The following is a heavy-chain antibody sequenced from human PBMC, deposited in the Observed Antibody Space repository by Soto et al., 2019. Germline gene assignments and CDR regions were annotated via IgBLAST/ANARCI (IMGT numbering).Heavy chain of an antibody. J-gene: IGHJ6*02. CDR3: ARKGYCSSTSCYTAGVYYGMDV. D-gene: IGHD2-2*02. CDR2: IDPSDSYT. V-gene: IGHV5-10-1*01. CDR1: GYSFTSHW. Sequence: GESLKISCKGSGYSFTSHWISWVRQMPGKGLEWMGRIDPSDSYTNYSPSFQGHVTISADKSISTAYLQWSSLKASDTAMYYCARKGYCSSTSCYTAGVYYGMDVWGQGTTVTVSS.